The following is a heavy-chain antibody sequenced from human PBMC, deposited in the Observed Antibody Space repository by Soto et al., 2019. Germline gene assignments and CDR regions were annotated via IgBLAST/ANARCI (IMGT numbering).Heavy chain of an antibody. CDR2: IYCDDSK. D-gene: IGHD3-9*01. CDR1: GFSLSTSGVG. J-gene: IGHJ4*02. CDR3: AHKGPEDWPLDY. V-gene: IGHV2-5*02. Sequence: QITLKESGPTLVRPTQTLTLTCAFSGFSLSTSGVGVGWIRQPPGKALEWLAVIYCDDSKHYSPSLRSRLTITKDTSKNQVFLTMTNMDPMDTGTYYCAHKGPEDWPLDYWGQGTLVTVSS.